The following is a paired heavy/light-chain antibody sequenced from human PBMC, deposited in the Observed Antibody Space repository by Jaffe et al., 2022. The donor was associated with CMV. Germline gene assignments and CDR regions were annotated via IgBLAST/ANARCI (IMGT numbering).Light chain of an antibody. J-gene: IGKJ1*01. V-gene: IGKV1-5*03. Sequence: DIQMTQSPSTLSASVGDRVTITCRASQSISRWLAWYQQKPGKAPKLLIYKASSLETGVPSRFSGSGSGTEFTLTISSLQPDDFATYYCQQYNSYWTFGQGTKVEIK. CDR2: KAS. CDR3: QQYNSYWT. CDR1: QSISRW.
Heavy chain of an antibody. V-gene: IGHV3-23*01. CDR3: AQAGPASIYCNMTRCYTNYYYAMEV. D-gene: IGHD2-2*02. CDR2: VSGSGGST. CDR1: GFTFSSYA. Sequence: EVQLLESGGGLVQPGGSLRLSCAASGFTFSSYAMSWVRQAPGKGLEWVSGVSGSGGSTYYADSVKGRFTISRDNSKNTLNLQMNSLRVEDTAVYFCAQAGPASIYCNMTRCYTNYYYAMEVWGQGTTVTVSS. J-gene: IGHJ6*02.